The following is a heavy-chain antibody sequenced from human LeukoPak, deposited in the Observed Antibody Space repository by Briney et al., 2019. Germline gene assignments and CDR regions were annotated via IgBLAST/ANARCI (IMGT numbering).Heavy chain of an antibody. D-gene: IGHD3-22*01. V-gene: IGHV4-39*01. J-gene: IGHJ4*02. CDR1: GGSISTSNYY. CDR3: ARHRTIYYDSSGYWV. Sequence: SETLSLTCTVSGGSISTSNYYWGWIRQPPGKGLEWIGNIFYSGSTYYSPSLKSRVTISVDTSKNQFSLKLSSATAADTAVYYCARHRTIYYDSSGYWVWGQGTLVTVSS. CDR2: IFYSGST.